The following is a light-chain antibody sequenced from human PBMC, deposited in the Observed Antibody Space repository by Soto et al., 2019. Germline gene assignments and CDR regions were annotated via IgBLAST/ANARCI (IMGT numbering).Light chain of an antibody. CDR2: AAS. V-gene: IGKV1-39*01. CDR1: QSISSY. CDR3: QQSYSTPPT. J-gene: IGKJ5*01. Sequence: DIQMTQSPSSLSASVGDRVTITCRASQSISSYLNWYQQKPGKAPKLLIYAASSLQSGVPSRFSGSGFGTDFTLTISSLQPEDFGTYYCQQSYSTPPTFGQGTRLEIK.